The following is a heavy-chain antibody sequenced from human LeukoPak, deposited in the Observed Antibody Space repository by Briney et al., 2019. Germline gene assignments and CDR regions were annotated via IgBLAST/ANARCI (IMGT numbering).Heavy chain of an antibody. CDR1: GGSISSSSYY. V-gene: IGHV4-39*01. CDR2: IYYSGST. D-gene: IGHD4-17*01. CDR3: ARALHYGDNAFDY. Sequence: SETLSLTCTVSGGSISSSSYYWGWIRQPPGKGLEWIGSIYYSGSTYYNPSLKSRVTISVDTSKNQFSLKLSSVTAADTAVYYCARALHYGDNAFDYWGQGTLVTVSS. J-gene: IGHJ4*02.